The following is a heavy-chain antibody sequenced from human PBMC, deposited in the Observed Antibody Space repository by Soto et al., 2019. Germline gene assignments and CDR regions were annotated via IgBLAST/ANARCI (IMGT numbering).Heavy chain of an antibody. CDR2: INAGNGNT. J-gene: IGHJ4*02. D-gene: IGHD2-21*02. Sequence: VSGKAAGYTCSIYAMHRVRQAPGQRLEWMGWINAGNGNTKYSQKFQGRVTITRDTSASTAYMELSSLRSEDTAVYYCAICIVVLTALDYLGQATQVSV. CDR1: GYTCSIYA. CDR3: AICIVVLTALDY. V-gene: IGHV1-3*01.